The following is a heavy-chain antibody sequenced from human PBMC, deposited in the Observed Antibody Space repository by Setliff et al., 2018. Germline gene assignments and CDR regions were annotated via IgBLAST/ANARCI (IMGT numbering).Heavy chain of an antibody. J-gene: IGHJ4*01. V-gene: IGHV5-51*01. CDR3: ARDGNNWNDLDY. CDR2: IYPGDSHT. Sequence: GESLKISCKGSGYSFSNFWIGWVRQMPGKGLEWMGIIYPGDSHTRYSPSFQGRFTISRDNAKNSLYLQMNSLRVEDTALYYCARDGNNWNDLDYWGHGTLVTVSS. D-gene: IGHD1-20*01. CDR1: GYSFSNFW.